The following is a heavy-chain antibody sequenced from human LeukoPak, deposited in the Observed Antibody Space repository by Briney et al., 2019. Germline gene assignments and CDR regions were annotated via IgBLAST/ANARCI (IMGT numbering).Heavy chain of an antibody. J-gene: IGHJ5*02. V-gene: IGHV4-38-2*01. D-gene: IGHD4-17*01. CDR3: ARHLPLTTDEFDP. CDR1: GYSISSGYY. Sequence: SETLSLTCAVSGYSISSGYYGGWIRQPPGKGLEWIGSIYHSGSTYYNPSLKSRVTISVDTSKNQFSLKLSSVTAADTAVYYCARHLPLTTDEFDPWGRGTLVTVSS. CDR2: IYHSGST.